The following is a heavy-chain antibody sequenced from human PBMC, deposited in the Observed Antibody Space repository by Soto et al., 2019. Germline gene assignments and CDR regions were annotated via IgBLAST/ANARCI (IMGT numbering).Heavy chain of an antibody. CDR2: ISSNGGST. CDR3: ARIRTGYYFDY. V-gene: IGHV3-64*01. CDR1: GFAFSSYA. D-gene: IGHD3-22*01. Sequence: GGSLRLSCAASGFAFSSYAMHWVRQAPGKGLEYVSAISSNGGSTYYANSVKGRFTTSRDNSKNTLYLQMGSLRAEDMAVYYCARIRTGYYFDYWGQGTLVTVSS. J-gene: IGHJ4*02.